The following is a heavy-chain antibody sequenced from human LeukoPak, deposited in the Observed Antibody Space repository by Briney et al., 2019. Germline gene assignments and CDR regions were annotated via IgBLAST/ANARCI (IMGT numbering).Heavy chain of an antibody. V-gene: IGHV3-30*02. Sequence: GGSLRLSCAASGFTFSDYGMHWVRQTPGKGLEWVSLIRYDGSNKNYADSVKGRFTIFRDNSKNTLYLQMNSLRVEDTAVYYCAKDSRILLWFGELSHWGQGTLVTVSS. J-gene: IGHJ4*02. D-gene: IGHD3-10*01. CDR3: AKDSRILLWFGELSH. CDR1: GFTFSDYG. CDR2: IRYDGSNK.